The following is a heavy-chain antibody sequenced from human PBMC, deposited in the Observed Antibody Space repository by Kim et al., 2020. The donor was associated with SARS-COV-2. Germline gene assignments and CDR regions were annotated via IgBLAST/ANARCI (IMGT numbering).Heavy chain of an antibody. Sequence: ASVKVSCKASGYTFTSYGISWVRQAPGQGLEWMGWISAYNGNTNYAQKLQGRVTMTTDTSTSTAYMELRSLRSDDTAVYYCARETTSYGDYPYFDYWGQGTLVTVSS. J-gene: IGHJ4*02. CDR1: GYTFTSYG. D-gene: IGHD4-17*01. CDR2: ISAYNGNT. CDR3: ARETTSYGDYPYFDY. V-gene: IGHV1-18*01.